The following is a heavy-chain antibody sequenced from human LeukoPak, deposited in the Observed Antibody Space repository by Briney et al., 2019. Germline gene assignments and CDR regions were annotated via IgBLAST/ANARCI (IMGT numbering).Heavy chain of an antibody. Sequence: SETLSLTCTVSGYSISSGYYWGWIRQPPGKGLEWIGSIYHSGSTYYSPSLGGRVTISVDTSKNQFSLKLSSVTAADTAVYYCARDIVVVPAASLGVGRGLAYFQHWGQGTLVTVSS. CDR2: IYHSGST. D-gene: IGHD2-2*01. CDR3: ARDIVVVPAASLGVGRGLAYFQH. V-gene: IGHV4-38-2*02. J-gene: IGHJ1*01. CDR1: GYSISSGYY.